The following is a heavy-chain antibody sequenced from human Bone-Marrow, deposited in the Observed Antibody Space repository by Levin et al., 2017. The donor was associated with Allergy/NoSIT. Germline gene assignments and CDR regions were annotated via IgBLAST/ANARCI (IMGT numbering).Heavy chain of an antibody. J-gene: IGHJ3*02. CDR3: ARISSSSVAFDI. D-gene: IGHD6-6*01. CDR2: ISHKGSWT. Sequence: LSLTCAASGFSFGDYSMNWVRQAPGKGLEWVSSISHKGSWTYSAGSVRGRFTISRDNANSLLFLQMNNLRAEDTAVYYCARISSSSVAFDIWGQGTMVTVSS. CDR1: GFSFGDYS. V-gene: IGHV3-21*06.